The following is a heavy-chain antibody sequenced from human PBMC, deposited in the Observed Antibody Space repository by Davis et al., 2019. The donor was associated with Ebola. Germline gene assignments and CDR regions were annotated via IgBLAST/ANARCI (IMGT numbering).Heavy chain of an antibody. J-gene: IGHJ4*02. CDR3: ARNGRRLYSGSYPGNCGY. CDR2: ISAYKGYT. V-gene: IGHV1-18*01. Sequence: ASVTVSCKASGYTFTSYGISWVRQAPGQGLEWMGWISAYKGYTDYAQKLQGRVTLTTDTSTSTAYMELRGLRSDDTAVYYCARNGRRLYSGSYPGNCGYWGQGTLVTVSS. CDR1: GYTFTSYG. D-gene: IGHD1-26*01.